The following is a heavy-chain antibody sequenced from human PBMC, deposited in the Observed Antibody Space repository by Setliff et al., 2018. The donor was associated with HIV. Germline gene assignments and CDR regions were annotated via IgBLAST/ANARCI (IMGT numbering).Heavy chain of an antibody. V-gene: IGHV4-30-2*01. D-gene: IGHD6-19*01. J-gene: IGHJ4*02. CDR3: ARRSGWSLDY. CDR1: GASISSGDYS. Sequence: SETLSLTCAVSGASISSGDYSWSWIRQPPGKGLEWIGYIIHSGSTNYNPSLKSRVTISVDTSKNQFSLKLSSVTAADTAVYYCARRSGWSLDYWGQGTLVTVSS. CDR2: IIHSGST.